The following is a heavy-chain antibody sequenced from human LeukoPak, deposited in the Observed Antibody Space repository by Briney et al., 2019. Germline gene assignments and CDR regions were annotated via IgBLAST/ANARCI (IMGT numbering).Heavy chain of an antibody. J-gene: IGHJ2*01. CDR3: ARGAFGVAYWHFVL. V-gene: IGHV4-59*12. D-gene: IGHD3-3*01. Sequence: KASETLSLTCTVSRGSISSYYWSWIRQPPGKGLEWIGYIYYSGSTNCNPSLKSRVTISVDTSKNQFSLKLSSVTAADTAVYYCARGAFGVAYWHFVLWGRSTLVTFSS. CDR2: IYYSGST. CDR1: RGSISSYY.